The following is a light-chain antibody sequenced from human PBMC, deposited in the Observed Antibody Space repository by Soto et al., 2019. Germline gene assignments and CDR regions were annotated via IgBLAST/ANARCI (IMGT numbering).Light chain of an antibody. CDR1: QSVITN. V-gene: IGKV3-15*01. J-gene: IGKJ1*01. CDR2: GAS. CDR3: QQYNTWPRT. Sequence: DIVMTQSPATLSVSPGERATLFFGASQSVITNLAWYQRRPGQAPRLLIHGASARASGIPARFSGGGSGTEFTLSISSLQSEDFAVYYCQQYNTWPRTFGQGTKVDIK.